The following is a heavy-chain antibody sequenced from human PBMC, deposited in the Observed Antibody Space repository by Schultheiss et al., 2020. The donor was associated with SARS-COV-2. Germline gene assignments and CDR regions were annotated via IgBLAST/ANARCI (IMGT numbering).Heavy chain of an antibody. CDR3: ARAARAAFDY. CDR1: GGSISSGGYY. CDR2: IYHSGST. J-gene: IGHJ4*02. Sequence: SETLSLTCAVSGGSISSGGYYWSWIRQPAGKGLEWIGSIYHSGSTYYNPSLKSRVTISVDTSKNQFSLKLSSVTAADTAVYYCARAARAAFDYWGQGTLVTVSS. D-gene: IGHD2-15*01. V-gene: IGHV4-39*07.